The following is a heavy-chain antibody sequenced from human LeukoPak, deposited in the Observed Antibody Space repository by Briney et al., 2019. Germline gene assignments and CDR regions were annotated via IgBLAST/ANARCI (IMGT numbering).Heavy chain of an antibody. Sequence: GGSLRLSCAASGFTFSSYAMSWVRQAPGKGLEWASAISGSGGSTYYADSVKGRFTISRDNSKNTLYLQMNSLRAEDTAVYYCAKKTKTVAGTPTEFDYWGQGTLVTVSS. CDR1: GFTFSSYA. J-gene: IGHJ4*02. CDR2: ISGSGGST. CDR3: AKKTKTVAGTPTEFDY. D-gene: IGHD6-19*01. V-gene: IGHV3-23*01.